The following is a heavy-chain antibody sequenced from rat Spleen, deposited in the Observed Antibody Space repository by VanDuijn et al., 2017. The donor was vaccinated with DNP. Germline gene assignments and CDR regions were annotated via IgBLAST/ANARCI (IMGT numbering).Heavy chain of an antibody. Sequence: EVQLVESGGGLVQPGRSLKLSCVVSGFTFNNYWMTWIRQAPGKGLEWVASITNTGGSTYYPDSVKGRFTISRDDAKRALYLQLDSLRSEDTATYYCSGIGSAIGWFAYWGQCPLVTVSS. CDR2: ITNTGGST. CDR3: SGIGSAIGWFAY. J-gene: IGHJ3*01. D-gene: IGHD1-2*01. V-gene: IGHV5-31*01. CDR1: GFTFNNYW.